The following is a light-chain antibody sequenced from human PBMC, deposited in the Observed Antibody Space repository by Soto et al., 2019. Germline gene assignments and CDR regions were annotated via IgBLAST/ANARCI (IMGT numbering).Light chain of an antibody. V-gene: IGKV1-5*01. CDR2: DAY. J-gene: IGKJ2*01. CDR1: QSISSW. Sequence: DIQMTQSPSTLSASVGDRVTITCRASQSISSWLAWYQQKPGKAPKQLLYDAYSLERGVPSRFSGSGSGTEFTLTISSLQHDDFATYYCQQYNSYSHTFGQGTKLEIK. CDR3: QQYNSYSHT.